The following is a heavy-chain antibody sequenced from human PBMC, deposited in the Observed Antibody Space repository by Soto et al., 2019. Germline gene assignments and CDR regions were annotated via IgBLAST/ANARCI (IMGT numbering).Heavy chain of an antibody. V-gene: IGHV1-2*04. CDR2: INPNSGGT. Sequence: QVQLVLSGAEVKKPGASVKVSCKASGYTFTGYYMHWVRQAPGQGLEWMGWINPNSGGTNYAQKFQGWVTMTRDTSISTAYMELSRLRSDDTAVYYCARVGSGYEYYYGMDVWGQGTTVTVSS. D-gene: IGHD5-12*01. J-gene: IGHJ6*02. CDR1: GYTFTGYY. CDR3: ARVGSGYEYYYGMDV.